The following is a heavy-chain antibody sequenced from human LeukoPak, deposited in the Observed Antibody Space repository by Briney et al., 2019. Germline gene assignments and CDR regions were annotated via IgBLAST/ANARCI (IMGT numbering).Heavy chain of an antibody. CDR1: GFTFTTFG. Sequence: TGGSLRLSCAASGFTFTTFGMSWVRQAPGKGLECVSAISDSCVSTYYADSVKGRFTISRDNSKNTLYLQMDSLRAEDTAVYYCAKVLRYDSGGYYWYFDLWGRGTLVTVSS. CDR2: ISDSCVST. J-gene: IGHJ2*01. V-gene: IGHV3-23*01. CDR3: AKVLRYDSGGYYWYFDL. D-gene: IGHD3-22*01.